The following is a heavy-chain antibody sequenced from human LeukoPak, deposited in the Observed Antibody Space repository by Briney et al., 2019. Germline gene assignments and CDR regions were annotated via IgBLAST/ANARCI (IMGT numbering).Heavy chain of an antibody. J-gene: IGHJ4*02. CDR2: ISAYNGNT. Sequence: ASVKVSCKASGYTFTSYGISWVRQAPGQGLEWMGWISAYNGNTNYAQKLQGRVTMTTDTSTSTAYMELRSLRSDDTAVYYCAILVGGRYETKTFDYWGQGTLVTVSS. CDR1: GYTFTSYG. V-gene: IGHV1-18*01. D-gene: IGHD6-19*01. CDR3: AILVGGRYETKTFDY.